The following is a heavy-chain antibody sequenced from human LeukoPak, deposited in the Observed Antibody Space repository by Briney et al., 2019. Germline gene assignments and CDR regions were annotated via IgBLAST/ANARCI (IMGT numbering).Heavy chain of an antibody. CDR2: ISNSGETT. V-gene: IGHV3-23*01. J-gene: IGHJ4*02. CDR3: ARGLWWSKYYFDY. D-gene: IGHD2-21*01. Sequence: GGSLRLSCAASGFTFTNYAMSWIRQAPGKGLDFVSSISNSGETTNYADSVKGRFTISRDNSKNTLYLQMNSLRAEDTAVYYCARGLWWSKYYFDYWGQGTLVTVSS. CDR1: GFTFTNYA.